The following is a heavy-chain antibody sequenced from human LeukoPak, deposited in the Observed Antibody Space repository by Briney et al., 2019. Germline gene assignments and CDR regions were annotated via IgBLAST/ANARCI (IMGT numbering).Heavy chain of an antibody. V-gene: IGHV3-53*01. CDR1: GVTFSNNR. J-gene: IGHJ5*02. Sequence: PGGSLRLSCAASGVTFSNNRMSWVRQAPGKGLEWVSVIYSDGTAYYADSVKGRFTISRDNSKSTLYLQMNSLRADDTAVYYCVRDLTWGQGTLVTVSS. CDR3: VRDLT. CDR2: IYSDGTA.